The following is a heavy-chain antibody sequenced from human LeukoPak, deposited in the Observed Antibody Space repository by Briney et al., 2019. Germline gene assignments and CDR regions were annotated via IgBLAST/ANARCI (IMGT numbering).Heavy chain of an antibody. D-gene: IGHD3-10*01. CDR3: ARHSLVFYGSGSYFLNSMDV. CDR2: TYESLIS. Sequence: SQCMSLTCTVAGGSLTAYAWSWVRHLEGKVLGWDGKTYESLISSYNPSLKSRVTRSLDTSQNQLSLDLSSVTAADTAVYYCARHSLVFYGSGSYFLNSMDVWGQGTTVTVSS. V-gene: IGHV4-59*08. J-gene: IGHJ6*02. CDR1: GGSLTAYA.